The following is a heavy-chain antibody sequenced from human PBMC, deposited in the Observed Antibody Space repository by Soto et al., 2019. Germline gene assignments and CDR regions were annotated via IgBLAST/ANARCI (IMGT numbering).Heavy chain of an antibody. CDR3: ARAVRPFDY. Sequence: QVQLVESGGGVVQPGRSLRLSCAAAGFTFSTYGIHWVRQAPGKGLEWVAVIWHDGSNKYYADSVKGRFTISRDNSKNTLYLEMNSLRAEDTAVYYCARAVRPFDYMGQGTLVTVSS. V-gene: IGHV3-33*01. CDR1: GFTFSTYG. CDR2: IWHDGSNK. J-gene: IGHJ4*02.